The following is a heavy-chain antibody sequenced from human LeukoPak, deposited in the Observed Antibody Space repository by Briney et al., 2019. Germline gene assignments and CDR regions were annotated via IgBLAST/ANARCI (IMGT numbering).Heavy chain of an antibody. CDR3: DVAVRGVIPYPYYYYGMDV. V-gene: IGHV1-69*04. CDR2: IIPILGIA. Sequence: SVKVSCKASGGTFSSDAISWVRQAPGQGLEWMGRIIPILGIANYAQKFQGRVTITADKSTSTAYMELSSLRSEDTAVYYCDVAVRGVIPYPYYYYGMDVWGQGTTVTVSS. CDR1: GGTFSSDA. J-gene: IGHJ6*02. D-gene: IGHD3-10*01.